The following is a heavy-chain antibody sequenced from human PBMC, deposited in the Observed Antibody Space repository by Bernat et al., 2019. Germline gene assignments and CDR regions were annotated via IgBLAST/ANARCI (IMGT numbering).Heavy chain of an antibody. CDR2: VYYSRNS. D-gene: IGHD1-26*01. Sequence: QVQLQESGPGLVKPSETLSLTCTVSSDSISSYYWSWIRQPPGDGLEWIGCVYYSRNSDYNPSLKSRATISIDTSKNQNSLKLNSVTGAGTAVYFCARHRNKGESGPTFDYWGQGTLVTVSS. J-gene: IGHJ4*02. CDR1: SDSISSYY. V-gene: IGHV4-59*08. CDR3: ARHRNKGESGPTFDY.